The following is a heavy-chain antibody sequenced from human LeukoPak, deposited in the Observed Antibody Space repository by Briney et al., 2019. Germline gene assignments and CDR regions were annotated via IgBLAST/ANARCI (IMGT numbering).Heavy chain of an antibody. V-gene: IGHV4-30-4*01. D-gene: IGHD2-2*01. CDR1: AGSISSGDYY. Sequence: PSQTLSLTCTVSAGSISSGDYYWSWIRQPPGKGLEWIGYIYYSGSTYYNPSLKSRVTISVDTSKNQFSLKLSSVTAADTAVYYCARGCGSTSCYDFDIWGQGTMVTVSS. CDR2: IYYSGST. CDR3: ARGCGSTSCYDFDI. J-gene: IGHJ3*02.